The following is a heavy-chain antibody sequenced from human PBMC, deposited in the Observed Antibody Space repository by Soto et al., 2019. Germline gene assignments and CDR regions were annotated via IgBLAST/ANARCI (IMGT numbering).Heavy chain of an antibody. Sequence: SETLCVTCAVYGGTFRGYDWSWIRQPPGKGLEWIGEINHSGSTNYNPSLKSRVTISVDTSKNQFSLKLSSVTAADTAVYYCARRSLRGSAFDIWGQGTMVTVSS. V-gene: IGHV4-34*01. CDR2: INHSGST. J-gene: IGHJ3*02. CDR1: GGTFRGYD. CDR3: ARRSLRGSAFDI. D-gene: IGHD4-17*01.